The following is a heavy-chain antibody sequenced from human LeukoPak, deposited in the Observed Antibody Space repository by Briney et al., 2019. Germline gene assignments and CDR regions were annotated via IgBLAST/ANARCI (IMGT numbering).Heavy chain of an antibody. V-gene: IGHV1-8*01. Sequence: ASVKVSCKASGYTFTSYDINWERQATGQGLEWMGWMNPNSGNTGYAQKFQGRVTMTRNTCISTAYMELSSLRSEDTAVYYCARWVSGSFAEYGMDVWGQGTTVTVSS. J-gene: IGHJ6*02. D-gene: IGHD1-26*01. CDR3: ARWVSGSFAEYGMDV. CDR1: GYTFTSYD. CDR2: MNPNSGNT.